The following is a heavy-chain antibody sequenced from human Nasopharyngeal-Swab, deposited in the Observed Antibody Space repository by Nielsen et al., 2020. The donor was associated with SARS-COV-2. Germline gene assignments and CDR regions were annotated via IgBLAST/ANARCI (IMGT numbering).Heavy chain of an antibody. CDR1: GFTFSSYS. CDR2: IHSDGTST. D-gene: IGHD1-1*01. Sequence: GVLKISCAASGFTFSSYSMSWVRQAPGMGLEWVSVIHSDGTSTKYADSVKGRFTISRDNSKDTLYLQMNSLRAEDTAVYYCAKDLPEGWNSYLWYFDLWGRGTLVTVSS. J-gene: IGHJ2*01. V-gene: IGHV3-23*03. CDR3: AKDLPEGWNSYLWYFDL.